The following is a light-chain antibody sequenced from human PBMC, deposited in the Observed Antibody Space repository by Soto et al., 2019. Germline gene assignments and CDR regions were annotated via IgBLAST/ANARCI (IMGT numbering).Light chain of an antibody. Sequence: DIQMTQSPSTLSASVGDSVTITCRASQSIDSWLAWYQQKSGKAPKLLIYTTSILESGVPSRFSGSGSGTEFTLTISGLQPDDLVVYYCQQYYNWPRTFGQGTKVDIK. J-gene: IGKJ2*01. CDR2: TTS. CDR3: QQYYNWPRT. V-gene: IGKV1-5*03. CDR1: QSIDSW.